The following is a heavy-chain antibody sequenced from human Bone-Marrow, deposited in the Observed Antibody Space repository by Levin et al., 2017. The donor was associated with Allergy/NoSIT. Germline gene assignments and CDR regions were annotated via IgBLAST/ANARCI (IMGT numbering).Heavy chain of an antibody. V-gene: IGHV3-21*01. J-gene: IGHJ4*02. Sequence: GGSLRLSCAASGFTFSSYSMNWVRQAPGKGLEWVSSISSSSSYIYYADSVKGRFTISRDNAKNSLYLQMNSLRAEDTAVYYCARDQGRGGYSYGYAVYWGQGTLVTVSS. CDR2: ISSSSSYI. CDR3: ARDQGRGGYSYGYAVY. CDR1: GFTFSSYS. D-gene: IGHD5-18*01.